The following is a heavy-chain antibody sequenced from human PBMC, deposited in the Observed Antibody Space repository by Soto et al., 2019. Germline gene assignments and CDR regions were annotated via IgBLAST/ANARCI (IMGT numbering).Heavy chain of an antibody. Sequence: QVQLVESGGGVVQPGRSLRLSCAASGFTFSSYGIHWVRQAPGKGLEWVALISYDGDNKYYADSVRGRFAISRDNLKNTLDLQMNSLNPEDTAVYHCAKARHSTSWYGLEADLWGQGTLVTVSS. CDR1: GFTFSSYG. D-gene: IGHD6-13*01. CDR2: ISYDGDNK. J-gene: IGHJ4*02. V-gene: IGHV3-30*18. CDR3: AKARHSTSWYGLEADL.